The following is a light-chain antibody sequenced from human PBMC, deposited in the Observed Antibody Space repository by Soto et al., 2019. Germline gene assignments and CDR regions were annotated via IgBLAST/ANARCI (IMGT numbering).Light chain of an antibody. CDR3: QHYGSSPLT. CDR2: GAS. Sequence: DIVLTQSPGTLSLSPGERAALSCRASQSVSRYLAWYQQKPGQAPRLLIYGASSRATDIADRFSGSGSGTDFNLIISRLEPEDFAVYYCQHYGSSPLTFGGGTKVDNK. V-gene: IGKV3-20*01. J-gene: IGKJ4*01. CDR1: QSVSRY.